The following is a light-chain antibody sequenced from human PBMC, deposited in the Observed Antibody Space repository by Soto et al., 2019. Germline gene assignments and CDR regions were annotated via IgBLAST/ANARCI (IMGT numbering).Light chain of an antibody. CDR2: KDS. CDR1: ALPKEY. V-gene: IGLV3-25*03. Sequence: SYELTQPPSVSVSPGQMARITCSGDALPKEYAYWYQQKPGQALVLVIYKDSERPSGIPERFSGSSSGTTVTLTIRGAQAEDEADYYCQSTDSSGTYVMFGGGTKLTVL. CDR3: QSTDSSGTYVM. J-gene: IGLJ3*02.